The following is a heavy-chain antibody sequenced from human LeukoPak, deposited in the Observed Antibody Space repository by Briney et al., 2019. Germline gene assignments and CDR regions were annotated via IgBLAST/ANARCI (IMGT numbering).Heavy chain of an antibody. CDR1: GGSISSYY. J-gene: IGHJ4*02. Sequence: SETLSLTCIVSGGSISSYYWSWIRQPAGKGLEWIGRINTSGSTSYNPSLRSRVIMSVDTSKNQFSLKLSSVTAADTAVYYCAREEHGTRSDYWGQGTLVTVSS. CDR3: AREEHGTRSDY. CDR2: INTSGST. D-gene: IGHD2-2*01. V-gene: IGHV4-4*07.